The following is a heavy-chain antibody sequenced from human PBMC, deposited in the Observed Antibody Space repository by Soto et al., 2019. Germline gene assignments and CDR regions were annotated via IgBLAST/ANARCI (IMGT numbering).Heavy chain of an antibody. CDR3: ARQCNIVGATTMFDY. J-gene: IGHJ4*02. Sequence: QVTLKESGPVLVKPTETLTLTCTVSGFSLSNARLGVSWIRQPPGKALEWLAHIFSNDEKSYSTSLKSRLTISKDTSKSQVVLTMTNMDPVDTATYYCARQCNIVGATTMFDYWGQGTLVTVSS. V-gene: IGHV2-26*01. CDR1: GFSLSNARLG. CDR2: IFSNDEK. D-gene: IGHD1-26*01.